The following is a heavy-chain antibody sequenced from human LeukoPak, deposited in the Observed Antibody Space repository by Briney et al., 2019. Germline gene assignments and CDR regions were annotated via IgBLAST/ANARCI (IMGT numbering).Heavy chain of an antibody. CDR1: GFIVSRNY. CDR2: IYSGGST. CDR3: ARKGDQQTGVDY. V-gene: IGHV3-66*01. D-gene: IGHD1-1*01. J-gene: IGHJ4*02. Sequence: PGGSLRLSCAASGFIVSRNYMTWVRQAPGEGLEWVSLIYSGGSTSYADSVKGRFTISRDNSKNTLYLQMNSLRAEDTAVYYCARKGDQQTGVDYWGQGTLATVSS.